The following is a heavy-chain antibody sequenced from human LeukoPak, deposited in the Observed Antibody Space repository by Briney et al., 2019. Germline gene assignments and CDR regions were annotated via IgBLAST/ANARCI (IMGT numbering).Heavy chain of an antibody. J-gene: IGHJ5*02. Sequence: SETLSLTCAVYGGSFSGYYWSWIRQPPGKELEWIGEINHSGSTNYNPSLKSRVTISVDTSKNQFSLKLSSVTAADTAVYYCARTVRRNWFDPWGQGTLVTVSS. D-gene: IGHD4-11*01. CDR3: ARTVRRNWFDP. CDR1: GGSFSGYY. V-gene: IGHV4-34*01. CDR2: INHSGST.